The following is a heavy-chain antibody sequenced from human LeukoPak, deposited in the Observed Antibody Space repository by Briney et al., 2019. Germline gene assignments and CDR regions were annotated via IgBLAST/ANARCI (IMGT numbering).Heavy chain of an antibody. J-gene: IGHJ4*02. CDR2: ISSNSRYI. Sequence: GGSLRLSCAASEFTVSTNYMSWVRQAPGKGLEWVSYISSNSRYIYYADSVKGRFTISRDNAKNSLYLQMNSLRTEDAAVYYCARGPGGSGSYYDYWGQGTLVTVSS. D-gene: IGHD3-10*01. CDR3: ARGPGGSGSYYDY. CDR1: EFTVSTNY. V-gene: IGHV3-21*01.